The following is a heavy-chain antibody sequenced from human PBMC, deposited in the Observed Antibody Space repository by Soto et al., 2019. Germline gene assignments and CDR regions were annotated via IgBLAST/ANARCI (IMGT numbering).Heavy chain of an antibody. CDR3: ARGYCSDGSCVAPYYYYYYMDV. J-gene: IGHJ6*03. CDR1: GYTFTSYD. D-gene: IGHD2-15*01. Sequence: ASVKVSCKASGYTFTSYDINWVRQATGQGLEWMGWMNPNSGNTGYAQKFQGRVTMTRNTSISTAYMELSSLRSEDTAVYYCARGYCSDGSCVAPYYYYYYMDVWGKGTTVTVSS. V-gene: IGHV1-8*01. CDR2: MNPNSGNT.